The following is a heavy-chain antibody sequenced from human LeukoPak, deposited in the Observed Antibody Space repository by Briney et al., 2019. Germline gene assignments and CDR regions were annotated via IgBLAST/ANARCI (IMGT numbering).Heavy chain of an antibody. CDR1: GGSISSSSYY. J-gene: IGHJ4*02. Sequence: SETLSLTCTVSGGSISSSSYYWGWIRQPPGKGLEWIGSIYYSGSTYYNPSLKSRVTISVDTSKNQFSLKLSSVTAADTAVYYCARDGSYLLWGQGTLVTVSS. D-gene: IGHD1-26*01. V-gene: IGHV4-39*07. CDR2: IYYSGST. CDR3: ARDGSYLL.